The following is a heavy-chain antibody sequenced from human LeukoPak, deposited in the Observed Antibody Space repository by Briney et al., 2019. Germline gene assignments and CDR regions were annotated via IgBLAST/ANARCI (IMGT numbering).Heavy chain of an antibody. CDR1: GCSFNSYG. CDR2: IWYDGSNK. J-gene: IGHJ6*03. CDR3: AKGNGNYYYYMDV. Sequence: GRSLRLSCAASGCSFNSYGMHWVRQAPGKGPEWVAVIWYDGSNKYYADSVKGRFTISRDNSKNTLYLQMNSLRAEDTAVYYCAKGNGNYYYYMDVWGKGTTVTVSS. D-gene: IGHD1-1*01. V-gene: IGHV3-33*06.